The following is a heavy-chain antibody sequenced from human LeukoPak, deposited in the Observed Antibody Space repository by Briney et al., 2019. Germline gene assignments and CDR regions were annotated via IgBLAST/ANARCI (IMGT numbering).Heavy chain of an antibody. CDR1: GFTFSSYS. CDR2: ISSSSSYI. J-gene: IGHJ4*02. V-gene: IGHV3-21*01. CDR3: AKDFWDYYDSSGPMADY. Sequence: GGSLRLSCAASGFTFSSYSMNWVRQAPGKGLEWVSSISSSSSYIYYADSVKGRFTISRDNAKNSLYLQMNSLRAEDTAVYYCAKDFWDYYDSSGPMADYWGQGTLVTVSS. D-gene: IGHD3-22*01.